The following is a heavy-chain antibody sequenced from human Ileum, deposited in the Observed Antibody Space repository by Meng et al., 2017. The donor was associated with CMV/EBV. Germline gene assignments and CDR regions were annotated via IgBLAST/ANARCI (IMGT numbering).Heavy chain of an antibody. J-gene: IGHJ4*02. CDR3: AREDAPYRGYYDFWSGLYYFDY. Sequence: YVMHWVRQAPGKGLEWLAVIWYDGDKKYYADSVKGRFTISRENSKNTLYLQMSSLRPDDTAVYYCAREDAPYRGYYDFWSGLYYFDYWGQGTLVTVSS. CDR2: IWYDGDKK. D-gene: IGHD3-3*01. V-gene: IGHV3-33*01. CDR1: YV.